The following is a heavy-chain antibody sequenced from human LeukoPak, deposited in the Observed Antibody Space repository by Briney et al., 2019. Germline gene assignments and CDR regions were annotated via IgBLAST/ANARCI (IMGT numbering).Heavy chain of an antibody. V-gene: IGHV1-69*06. CDR2: IIPIFGTA. CDR3: AQQNSYDSSGLDY. Sequence: ASVKVSCKASGGTFSNYAISWVRQAPGQGLEWMGRIIPIFGTAKYAQKFQGSVTITADKSTSTAYMELNSLRSEDTAVYYCAQQNSYDSSGLDYWGQGTLVTVS. J-gene: IGHJ4*02. CDR1: GGTFSNYA. D-gene: IGHD3-22*01.